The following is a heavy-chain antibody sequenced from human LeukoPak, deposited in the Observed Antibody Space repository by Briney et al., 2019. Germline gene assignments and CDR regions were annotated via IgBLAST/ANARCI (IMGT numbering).Heavy chain of an antibody. D-gene: IGHD3-10*01. CDR3: AKDARIAMVRGVIKYYFDY. CDR1: GFTFSSYG. J-gene: IGHJ4*02. Sequence: GGSLRLSCAASGFTFSSYGMSWVRQAPGKGLEWVSAISGSGGSTYYADSVKGGFTISRDNSKNTLYLQMNSLRAEDTAVYYCAKDARIAMVRGVIKYYFDYWGQGTLVTVSS. CDR2: ISGSGGST. V-gene: IGHV3-23*01.